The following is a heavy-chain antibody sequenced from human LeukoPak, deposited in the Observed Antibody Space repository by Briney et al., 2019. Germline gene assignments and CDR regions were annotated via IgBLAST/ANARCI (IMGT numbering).Heavy chain of an antibody. D-gene: IGHD6-19*01. CDR3: ASPPLYSSGWHAHY. CDR1: GYTFTSYD. CDR2: MNPNSGNT. Sequence: GASVNVSCTASGYTFTSYDINWVRQATGQGLEWMGWMNPNSGNTGYAQKFQGRVTMTRNTSISTAYMELSSLRSEDTAVYYCASPPLYSSGWHAHYWGQGTLVTVSS. V-gene: IGHV1-8*01. J-gene: IGHJ4*02.